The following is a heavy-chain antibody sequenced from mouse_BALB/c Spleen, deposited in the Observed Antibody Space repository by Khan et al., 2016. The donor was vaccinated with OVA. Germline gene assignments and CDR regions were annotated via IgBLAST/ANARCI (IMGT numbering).Heavy chain of an antibody. J-gene: IGHJ3*01. Sequence: QVRLQQSGAELVRPGASVKLSCKASGYTFTSYWMNWVKQRPGHGLEWIGRIDPSDSETHYNQIFKDKATLTVDTSSTTAYMQLSSLTSEDSAVYYCARREKYGYGPSWFAYWGQGTLVTVSA. CDR2: IDPSDSET. CDR3: ARREKYGYGPSWFAY. CDR1: GYTFTSYW. D-gene: IGHD2-2*01. V-gene: IGHV1-61*01.